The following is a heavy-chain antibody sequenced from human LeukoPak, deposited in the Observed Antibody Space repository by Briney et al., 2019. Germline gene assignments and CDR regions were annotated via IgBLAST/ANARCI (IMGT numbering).Heavy chain of an antibody. Sequence: GGSLRLSCAASGLTFDDSAMHWVRQPPGKGLEWVSGFSWNSGSIGYADSVKGRFTISRDNGKNTLYLQMNSLRAEDTAVYYCATYRGYPVDYWGQGTLVTVSS. V-gene: IGHV3-9*01. J-gene: IGHJ4*02. CDR3: ATYRGYPVDY. D-gene: IGHD1-1*01. CDR1: GLTFDDSA. CDR2: FSWNSGSI.